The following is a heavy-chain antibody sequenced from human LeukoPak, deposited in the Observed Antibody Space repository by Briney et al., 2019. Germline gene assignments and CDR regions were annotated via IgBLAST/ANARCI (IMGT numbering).Heavy chain of an antibody. D-gene: IGHD6-19*01. CDR1: GFTFSSYS. CDR3: AKTWDSSDWLFGY. J-gene: IGHJ4*02. V-gene: IGHV3-23*01. CDR2: ISGRGGST. Sequence: PGGSLRLSCAASGFTFSSYSMNWVRQAPGKGLEWVSAISGRGGSTNYADSVKGRFTISRDNSKNTLYLQMNSLRAEDTAVYYCAKTWDSSDWLFGYWGQGTLVAVSS.